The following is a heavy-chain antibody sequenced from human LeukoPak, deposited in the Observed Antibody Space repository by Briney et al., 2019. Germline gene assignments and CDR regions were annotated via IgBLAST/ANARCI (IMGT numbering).Heavy chain of an antibody. D-gene: IGHD3-16*01. V-gene: IGHV4-30-4*01. Sequence: SQTLSLTCTVSGGSISSGDYYWSWIRQPPGKGLEWIGYIYYSGSTYYNPSLKSRVTISVDTSKNQFSLKLSSVTAADTAVYYCARGSYRLSLFYDYWDQGTLVTVSS. J-gene: IGHJ4*02. CDR1: GGSISSGDYY. CDR3: ARGSYRLSLFYDY. CDR2: IYYSGST.